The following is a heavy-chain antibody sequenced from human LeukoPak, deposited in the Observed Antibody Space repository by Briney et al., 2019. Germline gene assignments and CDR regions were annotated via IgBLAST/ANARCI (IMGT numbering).Heavy chain of an antibody. V-gene: IGHV4-31*03. D-gene: IGHD3-22*01. CDR2: IYYSGST. CDR1: GGSISSGGYY. CDR3: ARVFAGYYDSSGYYGTEPNWFDP. J-gene: IGHJ5*02. Sequence: SQTLSLTCTVSGGSISSGGYYWSWIRQHPGKGLEWIGYIYYSGSTYYNPSLKGRVTISVDTSKNQFSLKLSSVTAADTAVYYCARVFAGYYDSSGYYGTEPNWFDPWGQGTLVTVSS.